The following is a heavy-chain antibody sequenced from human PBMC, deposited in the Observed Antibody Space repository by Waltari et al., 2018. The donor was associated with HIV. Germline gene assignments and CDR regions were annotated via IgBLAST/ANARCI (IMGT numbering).Heavy chain of an antibody. J-gene: IGHJ5*02. D-gene: IGHD3-10*02. Sequence: EVQLVESGVGLVQPGSSLSLSCTACGFTFDDYAMNWVRQPPGKGLEWVSSISWHSTRITYADSVKGRFTISRDNAKKSLYLQMDSLRPEDTAFYYCSRGPMYNWFDPWGQGTLVTVSS. CDR3: SRGPMYNWFDP. CDR2: ISWHSTRI. V-gene: IGHV3-9*01. CDR1: GFTFDDYA.